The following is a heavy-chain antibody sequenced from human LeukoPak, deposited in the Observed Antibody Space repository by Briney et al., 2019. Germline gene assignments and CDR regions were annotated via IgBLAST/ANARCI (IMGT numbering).Heavy chain of an antibody. J-gene: IGHJ4*02. Sequence: SETLSLTCTVSGGSISSYYWSWIRQPAGKGLEWIGRIYTSGSTNYNPSLKSRVTMSVDTSKNQFSLKPSSVTAADTAVYYCASEGYPKSSDYWGQGTLVTVSS. CDR1: GGSISSYY. V-gene: IGHV4-4*07. CDR3: ASEGYPKSSDY. D-gene: IGHD1-1*01. CDR2: IYTSGST.